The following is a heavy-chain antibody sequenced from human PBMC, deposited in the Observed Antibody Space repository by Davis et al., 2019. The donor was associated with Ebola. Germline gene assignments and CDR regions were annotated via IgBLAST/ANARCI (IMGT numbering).Heavy chain of an antibody. CDR2: INTDGSRT. D-gene: IGHD1-26*01. J-gene: IGHJ4*02. V-gene: IGHV3-74*01. CDR3: AKGSGTYKGLGDY. Sequence: GESLKISCAASGFTFSSYWMHWVRQAPGKGLVWVSRINTDGSRTSYADSVKGRFTISRDNSKSTLYLQMNSLRVEDTAVYYCAKGSGTYKGLGDYWGQGTLVTVSS. CDR1: GFTFSSYW.